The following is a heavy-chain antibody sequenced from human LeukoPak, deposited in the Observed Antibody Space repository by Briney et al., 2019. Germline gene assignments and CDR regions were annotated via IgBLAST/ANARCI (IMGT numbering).Heavy chain of an antibody. CDR1: GFTFDDYA. J-gene: IGHJ6*03. Sequence: GGSLRLSCAASGFTFDDYAMHWVRQAPGKGLEWVSGISWNSGSIGYADAVRGRFTISRDNAKKSLYLQMNSLRAEDTALYYCAKADSSAYYYYMDVWGKGTTVTISS. CDR2: ISWNSGSI. D-gene: IGHD6-19*01. CDR3: AKADSSAYYYYMDV. V-gene: IGHV3-9*01.